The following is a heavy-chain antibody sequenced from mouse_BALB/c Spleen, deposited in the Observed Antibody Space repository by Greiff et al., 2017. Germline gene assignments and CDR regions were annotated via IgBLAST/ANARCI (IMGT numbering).Heavy chain of an antibody. Sequence: QVQLKESGAELAKPGASVKMSCKASGYTFTSYWMHWVKQRPGQGLEWIGYINPSTGYTEYNQKFKDKATLTADKSSSTAYMQLSSLTSEDSAVYYCAEYGNYVFAYWGQGTLVTVSA. CDR3: AEYGNYVFAY. CDR1: GYTFTSYW. J-gene: IGHJ3*01. V-gene: IGHV1-7*01. CDR2: INPSTGYT. D-gene: IGHD2-10*02.